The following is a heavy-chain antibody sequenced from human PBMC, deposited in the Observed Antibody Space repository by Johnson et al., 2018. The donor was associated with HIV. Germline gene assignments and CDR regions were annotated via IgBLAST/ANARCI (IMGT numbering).Heavy chain of an antibody. CDR1: GFTFSTFD. CDR2: IGTLSDT. CDR3: ARTRSGTFPYSAAFDV. Sequence: VQLLESGGGLVQPGGSLRLSCAASGFTFSTFDMHWVRQTTGRGLEWVSSIGTLSDTFYPDSVKGRFTISRDNAKNSLYLQINSLRAGDTAVYYCARTRSGTFPYSAAFDVWGQGTMVTVSS. D-gene: IGHD1-26*01. V-gene: IGHV3-13*01. J-gene: IGHJ3*01.